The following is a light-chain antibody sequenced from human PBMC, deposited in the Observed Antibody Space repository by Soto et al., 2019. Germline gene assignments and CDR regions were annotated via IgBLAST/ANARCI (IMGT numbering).Light chain of an antibody. CDR1: KLGDKY. J-gene: IGLJ2*01. CDR3: QAWDSSTEGV. V-gene: IGLV3-1*01. Sequence: SYELTQPPSVSVSPGQTASITCSGDKLGDKYACWYQQKPGQPPVLVIYQDSKRPSGIPERFSGSNSGNTATLTISGTQAMDEADYYCQAWDSSTEGVFGGGTKLTVL. CDR2: QDS.